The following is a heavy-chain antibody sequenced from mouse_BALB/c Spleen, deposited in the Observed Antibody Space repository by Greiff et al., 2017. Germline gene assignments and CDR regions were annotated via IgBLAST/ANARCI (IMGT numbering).Heavy chain of an antibody. D-gene: IGHD4-1*01. CDR3: ARKVWDYAMDY. V-gene: IGHV1-4*02. Sequence: VQLQQSAAELARPGASVKMSCKASGYTFTSYTMHWVKQRPGQGLEWIGYINPSSGYTEYNQKFKDKTTLTADKSSSTAYMQLGSLTSEDSAVYYCARKVWDYAMDYWGQGTSVTVSS. J-gene: IGHJ4*01. CDR1: GYTFTSYT. CDR2: INPSSGYT.